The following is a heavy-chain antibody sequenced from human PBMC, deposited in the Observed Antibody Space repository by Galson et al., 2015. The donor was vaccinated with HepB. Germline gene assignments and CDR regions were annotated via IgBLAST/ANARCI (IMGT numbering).Heavy chain of an antibody. CDR2: INAGNGNT. D-gene: IGHD5-24*01. CDR3: ARGERWLQFDY. V-gene: IGHV1-3*01. CDR1: GYTFTSYY. J-gene: IGHJ4*02. Sequence: SVKVSCKASGYTFTSYYMHWVRQAPGQRLEWMGWINAGNGNTKYSQKFQGRVTITRDTSASTAYMELSSLRSEDTAVCYCARGERWLQFDYWDQGTLVTVSS.